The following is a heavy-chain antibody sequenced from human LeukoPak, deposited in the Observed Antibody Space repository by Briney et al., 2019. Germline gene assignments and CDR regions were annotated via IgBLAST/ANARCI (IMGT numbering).Heavy chain of an antibody. D-gene: IGHD6-19*01. V-gene: IGHV4-34*01. CDR3: ARVIVAAGNDAFDI. Sequence: PSETLSLTCAVYGGSFSGYYWSWIRQPPGKGLEWIGEINHSGSTSYNPSLKSRVTISVDTSKNQFSLKLSSVTAADTAVYYCARVIVAAGNDAFDIWGQGTMVTVSS. CDR1: GGSFSGYY. J-gene: IGHJ3*02. CDR2: INHSGST.